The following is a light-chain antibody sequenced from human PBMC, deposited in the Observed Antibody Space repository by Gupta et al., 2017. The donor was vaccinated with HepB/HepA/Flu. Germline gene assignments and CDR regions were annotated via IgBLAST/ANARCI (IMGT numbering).Light chain of an antibody. V-gene: IGLV1-40*01. CDR3: QSYDSSLSGLHVV. Sequence: QSVLTQPPSVSGAPGQRVTIPCTGSSSNIGAGYDVHWYQQLPGTAPKPLIYGNSNRPSGVPDRFSGSKSGTSASLAITGLQAEDEADYYCQSYDSSLSGLHVVFGGGTKLTVL. CDR1: SSNIGAGYD. CDR2: GNS. J-gene: IGLJ2*01.